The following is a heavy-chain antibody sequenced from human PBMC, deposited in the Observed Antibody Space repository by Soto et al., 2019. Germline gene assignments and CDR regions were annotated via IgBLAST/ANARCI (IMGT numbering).Heavy chain of an antibody. CDR1: GYTFTSYD. CDR2: MNPNSGNT. D-gene: IGHD6-13*01. CDR3: ARGNIYSRHNWFEP. V-gene: IGHV1-8*01. Sequence: QVQLVQSGAEVKKPGASVKVSCKASGYTFTSYDINWVRQATGQGLEWMGWMNPNSGNTGYAQKFQGRVTMTRNTSISTAYMELSSLRSEDTGVYYCARGNIYSRHNWFEPWGQGTLVTVSS. J-gene: IGHJ5*02.